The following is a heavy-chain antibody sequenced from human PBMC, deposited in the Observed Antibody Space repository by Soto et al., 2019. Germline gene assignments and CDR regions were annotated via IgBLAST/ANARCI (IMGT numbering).Heavy chain of an antibody. J-gene: IGHJ4*02. Sequence: TLSLPCTVSGGSIRSYYWTWIRQPPGKGLEWLGYIFYSGSTFYNPSLKSRVTISIHTSKSQFSLQLTSVTAADTAVYYCARGAADTAMVDSWGQGTLVTVSS. CDR2: IFYSGST. D-gene: IGHD5-18*01. V-gene: IGHV4-59*01. CDR3: ARGAADTAMVDS. CDR1: GGSIRSYY.